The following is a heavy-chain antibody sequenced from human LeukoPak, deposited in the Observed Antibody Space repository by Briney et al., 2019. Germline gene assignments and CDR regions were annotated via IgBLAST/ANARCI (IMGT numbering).Heavy chain of an antibody. J-gene: IGHJ4*02. CDR2: TSSGSTI. D-gene: IGHD1-26*01. CDR3: AREYSGSYYGFDY. Sequence: GGSLRLSCAASGFTFSSYEMNWVRQAPGKGLEWVSYTSSGSTIYYADSVKGRFTISRDNAKNSLYLQMNSLRAEDTAVYYCAREYSGSYYGFDYWGQGTLVTVSS. CDR1: GFTFSSYE. V-gene: IGHV3-48*03.